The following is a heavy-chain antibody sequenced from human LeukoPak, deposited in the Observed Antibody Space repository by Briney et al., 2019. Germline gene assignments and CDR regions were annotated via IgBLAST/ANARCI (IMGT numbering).Heavy chain of an antibody. V-gene: IGHV3-30*18. D-gene: IGHD3-9*01. CDR1: GFTLSSYG. J-gene: IGHJ5*02. Sequence: PGRSLRLSCAASGFTLSSYGMHWVRQAPGKGLEWVAVISYDGSNKYYADSVKGRFTISRDNSKNTLYLQMNSLRAEDTAVYYCAKDQYFDWLNWFDPWGQGTLVTVSS. CDR2: ISYDGSNK. CDR3: AKDQYFDWLNWFDP.